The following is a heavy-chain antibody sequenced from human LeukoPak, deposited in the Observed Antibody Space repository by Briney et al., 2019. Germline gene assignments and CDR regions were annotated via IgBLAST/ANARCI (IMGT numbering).Heavy chain of an antibody. CDR1: GFIFSSYA. Sequence: PGRSLRLSCAASGFIFSSYAMRWVRQAPGKGLEWVSSISNSGGRTFYTDSVKGRFTISRDNSKITLYLQMNSLRAEDTAVYYCAKSYNGYESKPDYWGQGTLVTVSS. CDR3: AKSYNGYESKPDY. J-gene: IGHJ4*02. D-gene: IGHD5-12*01. V-gene: IGHV3-23*01. CDR2: ISNSGGRT.